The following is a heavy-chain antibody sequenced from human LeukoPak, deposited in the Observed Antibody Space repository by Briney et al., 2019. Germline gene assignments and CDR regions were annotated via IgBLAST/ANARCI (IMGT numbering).Heavy chain of an antibody. CDR1: GFTFSSYA. CDR3: AKDAPEGYYGSGPLDY. J-gene: IGHJ4*02. D-gene: IGHD3-10*01. V-gene: IGHV3-23*01. Sequence: GGSLRLSCAASGFTFSSYAMSWVRQAPGKGLEWVSAISGSGGSTYYADSVKGRFTISRDNPKNTLYLQMNSLRAEDTAVYYCAKDAPEGYYGSGPLDYWGQGTLVTVSS. CDR2: ISGSGGST.